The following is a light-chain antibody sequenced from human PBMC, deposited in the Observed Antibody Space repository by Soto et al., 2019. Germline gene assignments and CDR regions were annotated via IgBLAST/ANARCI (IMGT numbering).Light chain of an antibody. J-gene: IGKJ3*01. CDR1: QSISSS. Sequence: EIVLIQSPVTLSLSPGERATLSCRASQSISSSLAWYQQNPGQAPRLLIFDASNRATGIPVRFSGSGFGTDFVLSINRLEVEDSGMYYRQQYGASPFTFGPGTRVDIK. CDR2: DAS. V-gene: IGKV3-20*01. CDR3: QQYGASPFT.